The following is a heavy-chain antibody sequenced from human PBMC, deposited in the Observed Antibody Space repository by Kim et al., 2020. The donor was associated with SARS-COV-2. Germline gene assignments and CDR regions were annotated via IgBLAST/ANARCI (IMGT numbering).Heavy chain of an antibody. CDR3: AKDMTHYDSSGYYGHYYGMDV. Sequence: GGSLRLSCAASGFTFDDYTMHWVRQAPGKGLEWVSLISWDGGRTYYADSVKGRFTISRDNSKNSLYLQMNSLRTEDTALYYCAKDMTHYDSSGYYGHYYGMDVWGQGTTVTVSS. CDR1: GFTFDDYT. J-gene: IGHJ6*02. V-gene: IGHV3-43*01. CDR2: ISWDGGRT. D-gene: IGHD3-22*01.